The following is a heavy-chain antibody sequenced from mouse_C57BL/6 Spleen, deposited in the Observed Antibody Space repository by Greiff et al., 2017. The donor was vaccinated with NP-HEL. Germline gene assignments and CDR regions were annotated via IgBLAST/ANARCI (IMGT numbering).Heavy chain of an antibody. CDR3: ARGDYYGRCGGY. CDR1: GYTFTSYW. J-gene: IGHJ2*01. D-gene: IGHD1-1*01. CDR2: IDPNSGGT. V-gene: IGHV1-72*01. Sequence: QVQLQQPGAELVKPGASVKLSCKASGYTFTSYWMHWVKPRPGRGLEWLGRIDPNSGGTKSNEKFKSKATLTVDKPSSTADMQRSSLTSEDSAVYYCARGDYYGRCGGYGGQGTTLTVSA.